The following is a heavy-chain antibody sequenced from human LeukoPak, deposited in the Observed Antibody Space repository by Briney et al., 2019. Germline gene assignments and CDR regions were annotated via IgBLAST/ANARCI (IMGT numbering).Heavy chain of an antibody. Sequence: SETLSLTCTVSGGSISSYYWSWIRQPPGKGLEWIGYIYYSGSTNYNPSLKSRVTISVDTSKNQFSLKLSSLTAADTAVYYCARPSLEWSPYYMDVWGKGTTVTVSS. CDR3: ARPSLEWSPYYMDV. D-gene: IGHD3-3*01. CDR2: IYYSGST. CDR1: GGSISSYY. V-gene: IGHV4-59*01. J-gene: IGHJ6*03.